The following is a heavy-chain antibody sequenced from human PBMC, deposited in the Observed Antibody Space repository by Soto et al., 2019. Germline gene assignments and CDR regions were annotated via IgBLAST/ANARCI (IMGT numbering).Heavy chain of an antibody. Sequence: PGGSLRLSCAASGFTFSSYGMHWVRQAPGKGLEWVAVISYDGSNKYYADSVKGRFTISRDNSKNTLYLQMNSLRAEDTAVYYCAKVGGRQWLAGMDVWGQGTTVTV. D-gene: IGHD6-19*01. CDR1: GFTFSSYG. V-gene: IGHV3-30*18. CDR2: ISYDGSNK. J-gene: IGHJ6*02. CDR3: AKVGGRQWLAGMDV.